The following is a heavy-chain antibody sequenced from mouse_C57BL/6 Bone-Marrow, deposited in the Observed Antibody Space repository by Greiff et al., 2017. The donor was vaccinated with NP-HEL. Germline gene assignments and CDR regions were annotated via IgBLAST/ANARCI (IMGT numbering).Heavy chain of an antibody. J-gene: IGHJ1*03. D-gene: IGHD1-1*01. CDR3: ARRHYYGSSYVSPYWYFDV. CDR2: IDPSDSYT. Sequence: QVQLKQPGAELVMPGASVKLSCKASGYTFPSYWMHWGKQRPGQGLEWIGEIDPSDSYTNYKQKFKGKSTLTVDKSSSTAYMQLSSLTSEDSAVYYCARRHYYGSSYVSPYWYFDVWGTGTTVTVSS. CDR1: GYTFPSYW. V-gene: IGHV1-69*01.